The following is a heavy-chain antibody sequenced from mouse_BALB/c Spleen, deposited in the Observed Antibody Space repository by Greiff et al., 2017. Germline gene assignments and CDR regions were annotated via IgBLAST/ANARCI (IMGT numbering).Heavy chain of an antibody. CDR2: INSNGGST. CDR1: GFTFSSYG. J-gene: IGHJ3*01. Sequence: EVQLVESGGGLVQPGGSLKLSCAASGFTFSSYGMSWVRQTPDKRLELVATINSNGGSTYYPDSVKGRFTISRDNAKNTLYLQMSSLKSEDTAMYYCARALLFAYWGQGTLVTVSA. CDR3: ARALLFAY. V-gene: IGHV5-6-3*01.